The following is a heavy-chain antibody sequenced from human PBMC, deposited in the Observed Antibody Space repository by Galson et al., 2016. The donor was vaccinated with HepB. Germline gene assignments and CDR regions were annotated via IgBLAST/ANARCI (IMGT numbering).Heavy chain of an antibody. D-gene: IGHD1-26*01. CDR3: TTSVGANEFDY. CDR2: IKSKGDGETT. CDR1: GFTFSHAW. J-gene: IGHJ4*02. Sequence: SLRLSCAGSGFTFSHAWLNWVRQAPGKGLEWVGRIKSKGDGETTDYAAPVKGRFTVSRDDSKNTLYLQMNSLKTEDTAVYHCTTSVGANEFDYWGQGLLVTVSS. V-gene: IGHV3-15*07.